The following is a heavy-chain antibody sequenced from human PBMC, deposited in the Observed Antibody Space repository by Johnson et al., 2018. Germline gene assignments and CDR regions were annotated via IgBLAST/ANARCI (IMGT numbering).Heavy chain of an antibody. CDR2: ISGSGGST. Sequence: VQLVQSGGGLVQPGGSLRLSCAASGFTFSSYAMSWVRQAPGKGLEWVSAISGSGGSTYYADSVKGRFTISRDNSKNTLYLQMNIRRAGETAVYYCAFLSYYDSSGTDIWGQGTRVTVSS. D-gene: IGHD3-22*01. V-gene: IGHV3-23*04. CDR3: AFLSYYDSSGTDI. CDR1: GFTFSSYA. J-gene: IGHJ3*01.